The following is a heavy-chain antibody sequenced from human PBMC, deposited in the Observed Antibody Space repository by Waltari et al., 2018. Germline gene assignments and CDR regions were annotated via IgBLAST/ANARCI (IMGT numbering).Heavy chain of an antibody. CDR1: GYPFSDHY. CDR3: ARDDGSTSGADY. V-gene: IGHV1-2*02. CDR2: INPKYGGT. D-gene: IGHD3-10*01. J-gene: IGHJ4*02. Sequence: QVQLVQSGAEVKRPGASVRVSCKASGYPFSDHYVRWVRQAPGQGLEWMGWINPKYGGTDYSQKFQGRVTMTGDTSSSTAYMELNRLTSDDTAVYFCARDDGSTSGADYWGQGTLVTVSS.